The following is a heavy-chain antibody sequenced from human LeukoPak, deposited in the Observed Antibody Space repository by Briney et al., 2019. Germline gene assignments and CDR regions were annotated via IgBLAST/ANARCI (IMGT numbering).Heavy chain of an antibody. V-gene: IGHV3-23*01. CDR1: GFTFSSYA. J-gene: IGHJ4*02. Sequence: GGSLRLSCAASGFTFSSYAMSWVRQAPGKGLEWVSAISGSGGSTYYADSVKGRFTISRDNSKNTLYLQMNSLRAEDTAVYYCAKDGAQSRPLFTYYFDYWGQGTLVTVSS. CDR3: AKDGAQSRPLFTYYFDY. CDR2: ISGSGGST. D-gene: IGHD2-21*01.